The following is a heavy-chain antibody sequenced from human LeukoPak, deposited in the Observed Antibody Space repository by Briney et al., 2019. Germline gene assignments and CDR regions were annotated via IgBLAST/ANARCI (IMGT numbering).Heavy chain of an antibody. CDR2: IKEDGSEK. J-gene: IGHJ4*02. D-gene: IGHD2-2*02. V-gene: IGHV3-7*01. Sequence: GGSLRLSCAGSGFTFSRYWWAWSGQPPGKGLEWVANIKEDGSEKYHVDSVKGRFTISRDNAKNSLYLQMNSLRAEDTAIYYCAKYRGWGQGTLVTVSS. CDR3: AKYRG. CDR1: GFTFSRYW.